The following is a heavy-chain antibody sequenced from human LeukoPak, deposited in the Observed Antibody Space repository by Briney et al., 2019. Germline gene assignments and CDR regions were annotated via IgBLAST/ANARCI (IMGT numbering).Heavy chain of an antibody. D-gene: IGHD5-12*01. J-gene: IGHJ6*02. CDR3: ARDASGYDLAYYYGMDV. CDR2: IYYSGST. Sequence: PSETLSLTCTVSGGSISSYYWSWIRQPPGKGLEWIGYIYYSGSTNYNPSLKSRVTISVDTSKNQFSLKLSSVTAADTAVYYCARDASGYDLAYYYGMDVWGQGTTVTVSS. V-gene: IGHV4-59*01. CDR1: GGSISSYY.